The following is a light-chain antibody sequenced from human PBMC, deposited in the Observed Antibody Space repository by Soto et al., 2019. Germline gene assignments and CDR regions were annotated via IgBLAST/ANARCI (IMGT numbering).Light chain of an antibody. CDR2: DAS. J-gene: IGKJ2*01. V-gene: IGKV1-33*01. Sequence: TQTTQSPASLSASVGDRMTIHCQASQDISNRLNWYHQKPGKAPNLLIYDASNLAAGVPPGFSGSGSGTHFTFAITSLQPEDIGTYYCQNCFTVPYTFGQGTKVDIK. CDR3: QNCFTVPYT. CDR1: QDISNR.